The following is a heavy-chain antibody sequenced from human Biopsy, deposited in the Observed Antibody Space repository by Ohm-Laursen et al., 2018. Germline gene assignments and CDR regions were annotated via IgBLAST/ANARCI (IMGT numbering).Heavy chain of an antibody. D-gene: IGHD3-16*01. CDR3: VRSLRNYDFLDS. J-gene: IGHJ4*02. CDR1: GFNFDDYA. V-gene: IGHV3-9*01. CDR2: LTWNSGTI. Sequence: SSLRLSCAASGFNFDDYAMHWIRQGPGKGLEWVAGLTWNSGTIAYAGPVRGRFTISRDNAKNSLYLQMNNLTSEDTALYYCVRSLRNYDFLDSWGQGTLVSVSS.